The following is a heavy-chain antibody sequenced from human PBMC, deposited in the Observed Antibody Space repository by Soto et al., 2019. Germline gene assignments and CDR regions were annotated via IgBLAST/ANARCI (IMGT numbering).Heavy chain of an antibody. CDR1: GFTFSSYA. CDR3: XXXXXXXXRDPGFQH. Sequence: EVQLLESGGGLVQPGGSLRLSCAASGFTFSSYAMSWVRQAPGKGLEWVSAISGSGGSTYYADSVKGRFTISRDNXXXXXXXXXXXXXXXXXXXXXXXXXXXXXXRDPGFQHWGQGTLVTVSS. J-gene: IGHJ1*01. CDR2: ISGSGGST. V-gene: IGHV3-23*01.